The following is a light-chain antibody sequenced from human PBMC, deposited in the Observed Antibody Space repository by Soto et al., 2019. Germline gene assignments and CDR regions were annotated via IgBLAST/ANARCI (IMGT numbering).Light chain of an antibody. J-gene: IGKJ5*01. CDR1: QTVPSS. V-gene: IGKV3-15*01. CDR3: KQYTSGLPIT. Sequence: EIGMTPYHATLSVSPGEGVTLSCRASQTVPSSIAWYQQKPGQAPSLLIYGASTRATGVPDRFSGTGSGTEFTLTISGLKSEDYAVYYCKQYTSGLPITFGQGTLLEIK. CDR2: GAS.